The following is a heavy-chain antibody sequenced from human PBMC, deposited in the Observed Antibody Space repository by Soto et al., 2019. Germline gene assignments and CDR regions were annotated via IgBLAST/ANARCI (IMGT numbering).Heavy chain of an antibody. CDR1: GYTFTSYG. CDR2: ISAYNGNT. V-gene: IGHV1-18*01. D-gene: IGHD3-3*01. CDR3: ARDRGQYYDFWSGYYKTAFDY. Sequence: ASVKVSCKAFGYTFTSYGISWVRQAPGQGLEWMGWISAYNGNTNYAQKLQGRVTMTTDTSTSTAYMELRSLRSDDTAVYYCARDRGQYYDFWSGYYKTAFDYWGQGTLVTVSS. J-gene: IGHJ4*02.